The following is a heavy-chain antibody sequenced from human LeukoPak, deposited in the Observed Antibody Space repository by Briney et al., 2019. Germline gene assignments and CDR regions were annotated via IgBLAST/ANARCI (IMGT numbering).Heavy chain of an antibody. V-gene: IGHV5-51*01. J-gene: IGHJ5*02. Sequence: GESLKISCKGSGYTFTNYWIGWLRQMHGKGLEWMGIIHPGETETRYSPSFEGQIIISADRSITTAYLQWRSLKASDTAIYYCARRTDSGWKWFDPWGQGTLVTVSS. CDR2: IHPGETET. D-gene: IGHD6-19*01. CDR1: GYTFTNYW. CDR3: ARRTDSGWKWFDP.